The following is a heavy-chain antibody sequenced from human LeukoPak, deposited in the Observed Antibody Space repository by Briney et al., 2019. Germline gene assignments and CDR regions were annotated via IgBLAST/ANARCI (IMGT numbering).Heavy chain of an antibody. J-gene: IGHJ4*02. CDR3: AREGAWSFGVVILDYFDY. Sequence: PGGSLRLSCAASGFTFSSYAMHWVRQAPGKGLEWVADISYDGSNKYYADSVKGRFTISRDKSKNTLYLQMNSLRAEDTAVYYCAREGAWSFGVVILDYFDYWGQGTLVTVSS. V-gene: IGHV3-30-3*01. CDR1: GFTFSSYA. CDR2: ISYDGSNK. D-gene: IGHD3-3*01.